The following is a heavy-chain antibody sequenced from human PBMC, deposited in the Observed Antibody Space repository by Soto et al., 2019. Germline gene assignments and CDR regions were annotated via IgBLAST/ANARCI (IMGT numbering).Heavy chain of an antibody. CDR3: ASLCGGDWRESMDV. J-gene: IGHJ6*02. CDR1: GGSFSGYY. CDR2: INHSGST. V-gene: IGHV4-34*01. D-gene: IGHD2-21*02. Sequence: SETLSLTCAVYGGSFSGYYWSWIRQPPGKGLEWIGEINHSGSTNYNPSLKSRVTISVDTSKNQFSLKLSSVTAADTAVYYCASLCGGDWRESMDVWGQGTTVT.